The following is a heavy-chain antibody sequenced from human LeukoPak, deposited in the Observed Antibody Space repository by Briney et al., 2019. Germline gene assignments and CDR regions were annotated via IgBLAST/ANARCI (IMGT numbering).Heavy chain of an antibody. D-gene: IGHD2-8*01. J-gene: IGHJ4*02. CDR2: ISGSGGST. Sequence: GGSLRLSCAASGFTFSSYCMSWVRQAPGKGLEWVSDISGSGGSTYYADSVKGRFTISRDNSKNTLYLRVDALGADDTAIYYCAKARETNGFYRYFDYWGQGTLVTVSS. V-gene: IGHV3-23*01. CDR1: GFTFSSYC. CDR3: AKARETNGFYRYFDY.